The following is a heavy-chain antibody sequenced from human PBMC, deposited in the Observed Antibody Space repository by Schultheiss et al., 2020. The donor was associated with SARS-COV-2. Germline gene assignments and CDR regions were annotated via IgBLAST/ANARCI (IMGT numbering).Heavy chain of an antibody. CDR1: GGSISSGGYY. CDR2: IYYSGTT. V-gene: IGHV4-61*08. CDR3: ARGGFIFGMDV. J-gene: IGHJ6*02. D-gene: IGHD3-16*02. Sequence: SETLSLTCTVSGGSISSGGYYWSWIRQHPGKGLEWIGYIYYSGTTNYNPSLKSRVTISADTSKNQFSLKLSSVTAADTALYYCARGGFIFGMDVWGQGTPVTVSS.